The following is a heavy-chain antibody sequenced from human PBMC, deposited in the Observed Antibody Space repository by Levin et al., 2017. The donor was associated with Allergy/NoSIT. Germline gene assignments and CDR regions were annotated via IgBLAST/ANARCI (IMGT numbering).Heavy chain of an antibody. V-gene: IGHV3-30*18. J-gene: IGHJ4*02. CDR2: ISSDGRNQ. Sequence: GGSLRLSCAASGFTFRTYGMHWVRHSPGKGLEWVAAISSDGRNQHYAESVRGRFLISRDNSKNMMSLQMSSLRPEDTALYFCAKATYSGSYFADYWGQGSLVTVS. CDR3: AKATYSGSYFADY. CDR1: GFTFRTYG. D-gene: IGHD1-26*01.